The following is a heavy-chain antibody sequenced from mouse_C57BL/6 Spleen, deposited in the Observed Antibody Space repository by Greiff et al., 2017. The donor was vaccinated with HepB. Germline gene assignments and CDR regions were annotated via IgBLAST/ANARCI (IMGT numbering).Heavy chain of an antibody. D-gene: IGHD2-4*01. CDR3: ARFDYDGLYYYAMDY. CDR1: GYTFTSYG. V-gene: IGHV1-81*01. Sequence: QVQLQQSGAELARPGASVKLSCKASGYTFTSYGISWVKQRTGQGLEWIGEIYPRSGNTYYNEKFKGKATLTADKSSSTAYIELRSLTSEDSAVYFCARFDYDGLYYYAMDYWGRGTSVTVSS. J-gene: IGHJ4*01. CDR2: IYPRSGNT.